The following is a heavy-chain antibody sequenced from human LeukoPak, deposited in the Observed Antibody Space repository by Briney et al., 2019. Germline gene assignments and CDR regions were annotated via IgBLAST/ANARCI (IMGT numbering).Heavy chain of an antibody. CDR3: ARDVVAARGSFDW. J-gene: IGHJ4*02. V-gene: IGHV1-46*01. CDR1: GYTFTSYY. D-gene: IGHD2-2*01. CDR2: INPSGGST. Sequence: ASVKVSCKASGYTFTSYYMHWVRQAPGQGLEWMGIINPSGGSTSYAQKFQGRVTMTRDTSTSTVYMELSSLRSEATAVYYCARDVVAARGSFDWWGQGTLVTVSS.